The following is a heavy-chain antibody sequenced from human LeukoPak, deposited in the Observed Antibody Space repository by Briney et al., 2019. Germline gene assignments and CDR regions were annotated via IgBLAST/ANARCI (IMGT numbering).Heavy chain of an antibody. CDR3: ARLVDTAMVFDY. Sequence: SETLSLTCTVSGGSIRRADYYWGWIRQSPGKGLEWIGSIYHSGSTYYNPSLQSRVTKSVDTTKNQFSLKLSSVTAADTAVYYCARLVDTAMVFDYWGQGTLVTVSS. J-gene: IGHJ4*02. V-gene: IGHV4-39*07. CDR2: IYHSGST. D-gene: IGHD5-18*01. CDR1: GGSIRRADYY.